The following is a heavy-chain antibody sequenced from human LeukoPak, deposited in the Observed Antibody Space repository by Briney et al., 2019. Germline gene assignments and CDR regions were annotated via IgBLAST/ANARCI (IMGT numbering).Heavy chain of an antibody. Sequence: QPGGSLRLSCAASGFTFSNYDFNWVRQAPGKGLEWVSYIGRGYGITYYADSVKGRFTVSRDDAKNSVYLQMNSLRAEDTALYYCARETVHYWGQGILVTVSS. V-gene: IGHV3-48*03. D-gene: IGHD4-17*01. J-gene: IGHJ4*02. CDR3: ARETVHY. CDR1: GFTFSNYD. CDR2: IGRGYGIT.